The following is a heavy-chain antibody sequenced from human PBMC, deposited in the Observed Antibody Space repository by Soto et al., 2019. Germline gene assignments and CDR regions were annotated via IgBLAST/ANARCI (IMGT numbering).Heavy chain of an antibody. CDR2: IYHSGST. CDR1: GDSISSSKW. Sequence: SETLSLTCAVSGDSISSSKWWNCVRQPPGKGLEWIGEIYHSGSTNYNPSLKSRVIISVDKSKNQFSLKLSSVTDADTAVYYCARGGVDYYDCSGFYFSPYYFDYWGQGTLVTVSS. CDR3: ARGGVDYYDCSGFYFSPYYFDY. D-gene: IGHD3-22*01. V-gene: IGHV4-4*02. J-gene: IGHJ4*02.